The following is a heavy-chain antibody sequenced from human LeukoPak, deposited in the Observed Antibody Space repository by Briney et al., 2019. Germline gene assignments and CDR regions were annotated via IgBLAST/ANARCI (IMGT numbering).Heavy chain of an antibody. CDR2: ISGSGGST. CDR1: GFTFSSYA. Sequence: GGSLRLSCAASGFTFSSYAMSWVRQAPGKGLEWVSAISGSGGSTYYADPVKGRFTISRDNSKNTLYLQMNSLRAEDTAVYYCANLGQIPYYYDSSGHFDYWGQGTLVTVSS. D-gene: IGHD3-22*01. CDR3: ANLGQIPYYYDSSGHFDY. J-gene: IGHJ4*02. V-gene: IGHV3-23*01.